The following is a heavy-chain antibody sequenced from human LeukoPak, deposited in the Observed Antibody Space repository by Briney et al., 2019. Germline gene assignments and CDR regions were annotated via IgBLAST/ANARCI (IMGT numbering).Heavy chain of an antibody. D-gene: IGHD2-15*01. CDR2: INHSGST. CDR3: ARMRGGGIGYHYYVDV. J-gene: IGHJ6*03. Sequence: SETLSLTCAVYGRSFSDYYWSWIRQPPGKGLEWIGEINHSGSTNYNPSLKSRVSISVDTSKNQFSLKLTSVTAADTAVYYCARMRGGGIGYHYYVDVWGKGTTVIVSS. CDR1: GRSFSDYY. V-gene: IGHV4-34*01.